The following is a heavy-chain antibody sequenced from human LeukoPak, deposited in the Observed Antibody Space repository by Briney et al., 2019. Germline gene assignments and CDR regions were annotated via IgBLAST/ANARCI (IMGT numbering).Heavy chain of an antibody. D-gene: IGHD4-17*01. CDR3: ARDLSTVTIPFFDD. CDR2: INCNSGGT. Sequence: ASVKVSCKTSGYTFTGYYVHWVRQAPGQGLEWMGWINCNSGGTKYAQKFQGRVTMTRDTSITTAYMELSRLTSDDTAVYYCARDLSTVTIPFFDDWGQGSLVTVSS. V-gene: IGHV1-2*02. CDR1: GYTFTGYY. J-gene: IGHJ4*02.